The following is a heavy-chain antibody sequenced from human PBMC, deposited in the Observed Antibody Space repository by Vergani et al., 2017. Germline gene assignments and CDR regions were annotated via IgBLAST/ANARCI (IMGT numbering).Heavy chain of an antibody. CDR3: AKSTGYYSYYFDF. CDR2: IIPIFGTT. V-gene: IGHV1-69*13. Sequence: QGQLAQSGAEVKKPGSSVKVSCKASGCTFSSNSISWVRQAPGQGLEWMGRIIPIFGTTSYAQKFQGRVTILADESTSTDYMEMSSLRSEDTAVYYCAKSTGYYSYYFDFWGQGTLVTVSS. J-gene: IGHJ4*02. CDR1: GCTFSSNS. D-gene: IGHD3-22*01.